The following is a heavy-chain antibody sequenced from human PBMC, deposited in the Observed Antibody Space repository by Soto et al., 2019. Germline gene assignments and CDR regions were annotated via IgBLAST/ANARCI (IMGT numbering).Heavy chain of an antibody. CDR2: IYPSYSTT. Sequence: PREALKISGDSSGYTFAKYWIGWLRHVPGKGLEWVAIIYPSYSTTIYSTSFQCQVAISADKSISTAYMQWTILKATDTAIYYCSKFQYRTSLSYLHYWGQGTQATVSS. CDR3: SKFQYRTSLSYLHY. V-gene: IGHV5-51*01. CDR1: GYTFAKYW. J-gene: IGHJ1*01. D-gene: IGHD5-12*01.